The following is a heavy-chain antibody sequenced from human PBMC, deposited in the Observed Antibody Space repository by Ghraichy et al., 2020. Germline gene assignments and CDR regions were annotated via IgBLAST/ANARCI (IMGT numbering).Heavy chain of an antibody. Sequence: GSLRLSCAVYGGSFSGYYWSWIRQSPGKGLEWIGEINHSGSTNYNPSLKSRVTISVDTSKNQFSLKLSSVTAADTAVYYCARCKKQQLPLGYYGMDVWGQGTTVTVSS. CDR3: ARCKKQQLPLGYYGMDV. CDR2: INHSGST. V-gene: IGHV4-34*01. CDR1: GGSFSGYY. J-gene: IGHJ6*02. D-gene: IGHD6-13*01.